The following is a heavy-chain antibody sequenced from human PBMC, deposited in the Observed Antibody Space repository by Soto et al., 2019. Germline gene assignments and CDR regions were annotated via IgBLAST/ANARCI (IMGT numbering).Heavy chain of an antibody. CDR1: GYSFVTYW. Sequence: EVQLVQSGAEVKKPGESLKISCNGSGYSFVTYWIGWVRQMPGKGLEWMGTIYPDDSDTKYSPSFQGQVTMSADKSISTAYLQWSSLKASDTAMYYCARRRGYTGYNLVAWYFDLWGRGTLVTVSS. CDR2: IYPDDSDT. J-gene: IGHJ2*01. CDR3: ARRRGYTGYNLVAWYFDL. V-gene: IGHV5-51*01. D-gene: IGHD5-12*01.